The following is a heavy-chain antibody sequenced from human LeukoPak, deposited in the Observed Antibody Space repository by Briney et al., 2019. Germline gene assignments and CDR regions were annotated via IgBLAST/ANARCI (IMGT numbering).Heavy chain of an antibody. J-gene: IGHJ5*02. CDR1: GGSISSYY. Sequence: SETLSLTCAVSGGSISSYYWSWIRQPPGKGLEWIGYIFYTGSTNYNPSLKSRVTISVDRSKNQFTLKLSSVTAADTAIYYCARAGAWQIDPWGQETLVTVSS. D-gene: IGHD3-10*01. CDR3: ARAGAWQIDP. CDR2: IFYTGST. V-gene: IGHV4-59*01.